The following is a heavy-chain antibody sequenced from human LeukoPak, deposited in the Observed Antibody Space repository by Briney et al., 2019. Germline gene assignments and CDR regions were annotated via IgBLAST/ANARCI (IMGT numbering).Heavy chain of an antibody. D-gene: IGHD3-10*01. J-gene: IGHJ3*02. Sequence: GASVTVSCKASGGTFISYAISWVRQAPGQGLEWMGGIIPIFGTANYAQKFQGRVTITADESTSTAYMELSSLRSEDTAVYYCARATGSEDAFDIWGQGTMVTVSS. CDR2: IIPIFGTA. CDR3: ARATGSEDAFDI. V-gene: IGHV1-69*13. CDR1: GGTFISYA.